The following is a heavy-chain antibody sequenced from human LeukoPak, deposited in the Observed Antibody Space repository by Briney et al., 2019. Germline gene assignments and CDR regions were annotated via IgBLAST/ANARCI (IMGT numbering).Heavy chain of an antibody. CDR2: INPNSGGT. Sequence: ASVKVSCKASGYTFTDFYFNWVRQAPGQGLEWMGWINPNSGGTHYAQNFQDRVTMTRDTSINTAYMEVSRLGSDDTAVYYCARTLTTATWDYWGQGTLVTVSS. V-gene: IGHV1-2*02. CDR1: GYTFTDFY. J-gene: IGHJ4*02. D-gene: IGHD4-17*01. CDR3: ARTLTTATWDY.